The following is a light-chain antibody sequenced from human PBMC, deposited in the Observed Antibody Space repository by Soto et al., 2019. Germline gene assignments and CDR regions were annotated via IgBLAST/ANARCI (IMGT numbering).Light chain of an antibody. CDR1: QSISSY. Sequence: DIQMTQSPSSLSAAVGDRVTTTCRASQSISSYLNWYQPTPGKAPKLLIYAASSLQSGVPSRFSGSGSGTDSTLTLSSLQPEDFTTYYCQQSYSNLITFGQGTRLEIK. CDR3: QQSYSNLIT. CDR2: AAS. V-gene: IGKV1-39*01. J-gene: IGKJ5*01.